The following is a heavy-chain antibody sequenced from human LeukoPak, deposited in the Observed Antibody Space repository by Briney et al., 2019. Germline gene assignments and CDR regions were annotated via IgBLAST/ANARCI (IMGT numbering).Heavy chain of an antibody. CDR3: AREITMTENDAFDI. V-gene: IGHV1-69*13. J-gene: IGHJ3*02. D-gene: IGHD3-22*01. CDR1: GGTFSSYA. Sequence: GASVKVSCKASGGTFSSYAISWARQAPGQGLEWMGGIIPIFGTANYAQKFQGRVTVTADESTSTAYMELSSLRSEDTAVYYCAREITMTENDAFDIWGQGTMVTVSS. CDR2: IIPIFGTA.